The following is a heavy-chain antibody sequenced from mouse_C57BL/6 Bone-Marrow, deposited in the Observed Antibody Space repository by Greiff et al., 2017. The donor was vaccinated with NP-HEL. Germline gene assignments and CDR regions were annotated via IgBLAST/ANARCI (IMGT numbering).Heavy chain of an antibody. CDR2: IDPENGDT. J-gene: IGHJ3*01. D-gene: IGHD2-4*01. CDR3: TTGMRDYDGAWFAY. CDR1: GFNIKDDY. V-gene: IGHV14-4*01. Sequence: EVQLQQSGAELVRPGASVKLSCTASGFNIKDDYMHWVKQRPEQGLAWIGWIDPENGDTEYASKFQGKATITADTSSNTAYLQLSSLTSEDTAVYYCTTGMRDYDGAWFAYWGQGTLVTVSA.